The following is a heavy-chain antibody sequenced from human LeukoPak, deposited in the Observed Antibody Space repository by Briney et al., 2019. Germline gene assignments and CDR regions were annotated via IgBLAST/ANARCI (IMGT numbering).Heavy chain of an antibody. V-gene: IGHV5-51*01. J-gene: IGHJ6*02. Sequence: GESLKISCKGSGYGFTSYWIGWVRQMPGKGLEWMGIIYPGDSDTRYSPSFQGQVTISADKSISTAYLQWSSLKASDTAMYYCARHVPDSSSWSHYYGMDVWGQGTTVTVSS. CDR1: GYGFTSYW. D-gene: IGHD6-13*01. CDR2: IYPGDSDT. CDR3: ARHVPDSSSWSHYYGMDV.